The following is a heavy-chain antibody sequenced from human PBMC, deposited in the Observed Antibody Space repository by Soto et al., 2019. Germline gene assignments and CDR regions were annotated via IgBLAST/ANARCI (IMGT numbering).Heavy chain of an antibody. Sequence: PGGFLRLACAASGFTLSSYAMSWFRQAPGKGLEWVSAISGSGGSTYYADSVKGRFTISRDNSKNTLYLQMNSLRAEDTAVYYCANGVLRFLEVPLNDAFDIWGQGTMVTVSS. D-gene: IGHD3-3*01. V-gene: IGHV3-23*01. CDR3: ANGVLRFLEVPLNDAFDI. J-gene: IGHJ3*02. CDR1: GFTLSSYA. CDR2: ISGSGGST.